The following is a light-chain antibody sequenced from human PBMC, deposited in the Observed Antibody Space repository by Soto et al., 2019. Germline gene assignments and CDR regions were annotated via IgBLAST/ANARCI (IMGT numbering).Light chain of an antibody. CDR1: QGISSY. J-gene: IGKJ1*01. V-gene: IGKV1-8*01. CDR2: AAS. CDR3: QQYYSYPQT. Sequence: AIRMTQSPSSFSASTGDRVTITCRASQGISSYLAWYQQKPGKAPKLLIYAASTLQSGVPSRFSGSGSGTDFTLTISWLQSEDFATYYCQQYYSYPQTFGQGTTVEIK.